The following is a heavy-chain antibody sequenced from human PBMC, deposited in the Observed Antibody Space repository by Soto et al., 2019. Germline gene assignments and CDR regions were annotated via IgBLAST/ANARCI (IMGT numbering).Heavy chain of an antibody. V-gene: IGHV4-59*02. CDR3: AGSRGWANWVDP. D-gene: IGHD6-19*01. Sequence: QVQLQESGPGLVKPSATLSLRFTVSGGSVNNYYWIWIRQPPGKGLEWVGYTYYSCYSNYNPSIKSRVAISVDTSKNQISLNLTSVTAADTAVYYCAGSRGWANWVDPWGQGTLVTVSA. J-gene: IGHJ5*02. CDR2: TYYSCYS. CDR1: GGSVNNYY.